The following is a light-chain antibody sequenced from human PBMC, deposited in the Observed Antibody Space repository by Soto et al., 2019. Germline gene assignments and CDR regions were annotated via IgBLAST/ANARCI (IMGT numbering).Light chain of an antibody. J-gene: IGKJ1*01. CDR2: GAS. CDR1: QSVSNNY. Sequence: EIVLTQSPGTLSLSPGERATLSCRASQSVSNNYLAWYQQKPGQAPRLLIYGASNRATGIPDRFSGSGSGTDFTLTISRLEPEDFAVYYCQQYHHWWTFGPGTRWIS. CDR3: QQYHHWWT. V-gene: IGKV3-20*01.